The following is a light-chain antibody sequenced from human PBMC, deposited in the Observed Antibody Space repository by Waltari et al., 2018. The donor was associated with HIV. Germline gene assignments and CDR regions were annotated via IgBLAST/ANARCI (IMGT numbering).Light chain of an antibody. CDR3: QSYDSSLSGWV. J-gene: IGLJ3*02. Sequence: QSVLTQPPSVSGAPGQRVTISCTGSSSNIRAGYDVPWYQQLPGTAPKLLIHGNSNRPSGVPDRFSGSKSGTSASLAITGLQAEDEADYYCQSYDSSLSGWVFGGGTKLTVL. V-gene: IGLV1-40*01. CDR1: SSNIRAGYD. CDR2: GNS.